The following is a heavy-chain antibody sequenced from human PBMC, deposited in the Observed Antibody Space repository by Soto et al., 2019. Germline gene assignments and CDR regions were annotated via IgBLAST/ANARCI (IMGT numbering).Heavy chain of an antibody. J-gene: IGHJ4*02. D-gene: IGHD3-22*01. Sequence: PSETLSLTCTVSGGSISSYYWSWIRQPPGKGLEWIGYIYYSGSTNYNPSLKSRVTISVDTSKNQFSLKLSSVTAADTAVYYCARALDYYDSFDYWGQGTLVTVTS. V-gene: IGHV4-59*01. CDR3: ARALDYYDSFDY. CDR2: IYYSGST. CDR1: GGSISSYY.